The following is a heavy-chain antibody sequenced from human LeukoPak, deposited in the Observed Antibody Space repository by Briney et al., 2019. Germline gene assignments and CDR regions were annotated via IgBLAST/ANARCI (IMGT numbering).Heavy chain of an antibody. CDR3: ARLRDSSGYYGDYFDY. Sequence: PSETLSLTCTVSDASFSSFGYYWGWVHQPPGKGLEWIGNIYYNGNTYCNPSLKSRVTISVDTSKNHFSLKLSSVTAADTAVYYCARLRDSSGYYGDYFDYWGQGTLVTVSS. D-gene: IGHD3-22*01. V-gene: IGHV4-39*02. J-gene: IGHJ4*02. CDR2: IYYNGNT. CDR1: DASFSSFGYY.